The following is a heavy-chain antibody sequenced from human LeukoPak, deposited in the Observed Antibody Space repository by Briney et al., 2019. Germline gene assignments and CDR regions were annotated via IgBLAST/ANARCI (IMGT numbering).Heavy chain of an antibody. CDR3: AKRVQSSSWYAAFDY. V-gene: IGHV3-23*01. CDR1: GFSFSTYA. Sequence: PGGSLRLSCAASGFSFSTYAMSWVRQAPGKGLEWVSGFSGSGSHINYADSVKGRFTISRDHSKNTLNLQMNSLRAEDTAVYYCAKRVQSSSWYAAFDYWGQGTLTTVSS. CDR2: FSGSGSHI. D-gene: IGHD6-13*01. J-gene: IGHJ4*02.